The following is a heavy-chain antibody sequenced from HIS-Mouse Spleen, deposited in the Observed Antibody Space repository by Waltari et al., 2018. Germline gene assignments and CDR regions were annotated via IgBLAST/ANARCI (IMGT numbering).Heavy chain of an antibody. CDR1: GFSSRTSVMC. CDR2: IDWDDDK. Sequence: QVTLRESGPALVKPTQTLTLTCTFSGFSSRTSVMCVSWIRPPTGKALEWRARIDWDDDKYYSTSLKTRLTISRDTSKNQVVLTMTNMDPLDTATYYCARIAEGDTSGWYAFDYWGQGTLVTVSS. D-gene: IGHD6-19*01. CDR3: ARIAEGDTSGWYAFDY. V-gene: IGHV2-70*15. J-gene: IGHJ4*02.